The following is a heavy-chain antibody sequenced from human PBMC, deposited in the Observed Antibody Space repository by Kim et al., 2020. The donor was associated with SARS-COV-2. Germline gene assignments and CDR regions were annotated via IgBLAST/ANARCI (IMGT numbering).Heavy chain of an antibody. J-gene: IGHJ4*02. CDR3: AKTRRTAGGTPPFFDY. Sequence: GGSLRLSCAASGFSFSSYAMRWVRQAPGKGLEWVSSISSSGDNTYYTDSVKGRFTISRDNSENTLYLQMNSLRAEDSAIYYCAKTRRTAGGTPPFFDYWGQGTLVTVSS. CDR1: GFSFSSYA. V-gene: IGHV3-23*01. CDR2: ISSSGDNT. D-gene: IGHD6-13*01.